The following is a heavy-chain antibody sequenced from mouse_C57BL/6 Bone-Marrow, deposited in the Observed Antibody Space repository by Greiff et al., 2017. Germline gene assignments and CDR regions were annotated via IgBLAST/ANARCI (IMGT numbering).Heavy chain of an antibody. Sequence: EVQGVESGEGLVKPGGSLKLSCAASGFTFSSYAMSWVRQTPEKRLEWVAYISSGGDYIYYADTVKGRFTISRDNARNTLYLQMSSLKSEDTAMYYCTRGSNYVPYYFDYWGQGTTLTVSS. J-gene: IGHJ2*01. V-gene: IGHV5-9-1*02. D-gene: IGHD2-5*01. CDR1: GFTFSSYA. CDR2: ISSGGDYI. CDR3: TRGSNYVPYYFDY.